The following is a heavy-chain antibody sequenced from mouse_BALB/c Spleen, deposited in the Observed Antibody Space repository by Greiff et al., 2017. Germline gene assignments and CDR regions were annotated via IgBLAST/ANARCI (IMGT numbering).Heavy chain of an antibody. CDR2: IYPGNSDT. CDR1: GYTFTSYW. CDR3: TSPYYGNYAFAY. V-gene: IGHV1-5*01. J-gene: IGHJ3*01. D-gene: IGHD2-10*01. Sequence: EVKLVESGTVLARPGASVKMSCKASGYTFTSYWMHWVKQRPGQGLEWIGAIYPGNSDTSYNQKFKGKAKLTAVTSTSTAYMELSSLTNEDSAVYYCTSPYYGNYAFAYWGQGTLVTVSA.